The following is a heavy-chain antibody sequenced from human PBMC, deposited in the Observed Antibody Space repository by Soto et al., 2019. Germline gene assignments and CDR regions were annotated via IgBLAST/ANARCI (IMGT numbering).Heavy chain of an antibody. CDR3: ARDSTAFCGGDCYSNFAY. Sequence: PGGSLIISCAASGFTFSSYIMNWVRQAPGKGLEWVSSISSSSSYIYYAYSVKCRFTISRDNAKNSLYLQMKSLRAEDTAVYYCARDSTAFCGGDCYSNFAYGGQGTLVTVSS. D-gene: IGHD2-21*02. CDR1: GFTFSSYI. J-gene: IGHJ4*02. CDR2: ISSSSSYI. V-gene: IGHV3-21*01.